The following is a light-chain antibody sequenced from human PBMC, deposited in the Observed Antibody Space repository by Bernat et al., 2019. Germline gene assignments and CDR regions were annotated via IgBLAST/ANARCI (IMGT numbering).Light chain of an antibody. V-gene: IGKV1-9*01. J-gene: IGKJ5*01. CDR3: QHLNNFTIT. Sequence: DIQMTQSPSSLSASVGDRVTITCRASQVIGIYLDWYQQKPGKAPKLLIYGASTFHTGVPSRFSGSGSGTECTLTINSLQPEDFATFYCQHLNNFTITVGKGTRMEIK. CDR1: QVIGIY. CDR2: GAS.